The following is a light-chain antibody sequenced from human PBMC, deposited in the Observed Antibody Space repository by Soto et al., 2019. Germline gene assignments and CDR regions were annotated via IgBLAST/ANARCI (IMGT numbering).Light chain of an antibody. V-gene: IGLV2-14*01. CDR3: SSYSSSSTLVV. CDR1: SSDVGKYNY. CDR2: DVS. J-gene: IGLJ2*01. Sequence: QSALTQPASVSGSPGQSITISCTGTSSDVGKYNYVSWYQQYPGKAPKLMIYDVSNRPSGVSNRFSCSKSGNTASLTISGLQAEDEADYYCSSYSSSSTLVVFGGGTKLTVL.